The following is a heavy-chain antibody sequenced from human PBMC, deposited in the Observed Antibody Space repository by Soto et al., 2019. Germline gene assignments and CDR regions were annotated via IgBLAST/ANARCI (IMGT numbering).Heavy chain of an antibody. CDR1: GGSISSYY. J-gene: IGHJ4*02. CDR2: IYYSGST. D-gene: IGHD3-22*01. V-gene: IGHV4-59*01. CDR3: ARGRRKIDYYYDSSGYHFDY. Sequence: SETLSLTCTVSGGSISSYYWSWIRQPPGKGLEWIGYIYYSGSTNYNPSLKSRVTISVDTSKNQFSLKLSSVTAADTAVYYCARGRRKIDYYYDSSGYHFDYWGQGTLVTVSS.